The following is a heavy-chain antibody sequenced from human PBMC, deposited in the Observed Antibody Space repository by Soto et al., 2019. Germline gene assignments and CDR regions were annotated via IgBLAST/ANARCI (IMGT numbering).Heavy chain of an antibody. CDR1: GLTFSSYE. CDR2: ISPSGST. V-gene: IGHV3-48*03. D-gene: IGHD2-2*01. J-gene: IGHJ3*01. CDR3: ARGGYCDTTTCYRLNAFDV. Sequence: GGSLRLSCAVSGLTFSSYEMNWVRQAPEKGLEWVSFISPSGSTIYADSVKGRFTISRDNAKNSLYLQMNSLRAEDTAVYYCARGGYCDTTTCYRLNAFDVWGQGTVVTVSS.